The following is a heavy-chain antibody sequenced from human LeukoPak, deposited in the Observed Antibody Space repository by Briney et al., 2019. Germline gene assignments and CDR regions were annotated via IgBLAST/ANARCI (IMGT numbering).Heavy chain of an antibody. J-gene: IGHJ3*02. V-gene: IGHV3-21*04. Sequence: GGSLTLSCAASGFTFSSYSMNWVSQAPGKGLEWVSSISSSSSSYIYYADTVKGRFTITRDNAKNSLYLQMNSLTAEDTAVYYCAKGSSGWADAFDIWGQGTMVTVSS. CDR2: ISSSSSSYI. CDR3: AKGSSGWADAFDI. CDR1: GFTFSSYS. D-gene: IGHD6-19*01.